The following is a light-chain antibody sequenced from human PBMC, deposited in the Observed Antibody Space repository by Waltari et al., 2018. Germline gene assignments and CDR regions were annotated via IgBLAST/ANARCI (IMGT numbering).Light chain of an antibody. CDR1: QDITNF. CDR2: DAS. CDR3: QQYDNNPVT. J-gene: IGKJ4*01. Sequence: DIQMTQSPSSLSASVGDRVTITCQASQDITNFLNWYQHKPGKAPKLLIYDASNLETGVPSRYSGSGSATYFTFTIRDLHPEFIATYYCQQYDNNPVTFGGGTKVEIK. V-gene: IGKV1-33*01.